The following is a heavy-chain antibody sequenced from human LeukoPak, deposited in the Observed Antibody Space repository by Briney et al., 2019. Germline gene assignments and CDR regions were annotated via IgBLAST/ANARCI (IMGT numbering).Heavy chain of an antibody. CDR2: IYYTGST. CDR1: GGSISSSSYS. CDR3: ARHVRRVPRGYSSSWLPHTYAFDI. D-gene: IGHD6-13*01. J-gene: IGHJ3*02. Sequence: TSETLSLTCTVSGGSISSSSYSWGWIRQPPGKGLEWIGNIYYTGSTYYNPSLKSRVTISVDTSKNQFSLKLSSVTAADTAVYYCARHVRRVPRGYSSSWLPHTYAFDIWGQGTMVTVSS. V-gene: IGHV4-39*01.